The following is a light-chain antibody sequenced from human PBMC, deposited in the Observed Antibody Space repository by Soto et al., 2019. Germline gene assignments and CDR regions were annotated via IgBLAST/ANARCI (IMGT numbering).Light chain of an antibody. CDR1: QSLLHSNGYNY. Sequence: DIVMTQSPLSLPVTPGEPASISCRSSQSLLHSNGYNYLDWYLQKPGQSPQLLIYLGSNRASGVPDMFSSSGSGTDFTLKISRVEAEDVGFYYCMQALESFTFGQGTRLEIK. J-gene: IGKJ5*01. V-gene: IGKV2-28*01. CDR3: MQALESFT. CDR2: LGS.